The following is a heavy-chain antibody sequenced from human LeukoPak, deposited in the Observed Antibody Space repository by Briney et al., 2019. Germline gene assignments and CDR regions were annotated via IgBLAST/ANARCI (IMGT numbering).Heavy chain of an antibody. Sequence: TSETLSLTCTVSGGSISSYYWSWIRQPPGKELEWIGHIYYSGSTNYNPSLKSRVTISVDTSKNQFSLKLSSVTAADTAVYYCARVEVEYYDSRGYYQDYYYYYMDVWGKGTTVSVSS. CDR3: ARVEVEYYDSRGYYQDYYYYYMDV. D-gene: IGHD3-22*01. CDR2: IYYSGST. V-gene: IGHV4-59*01. J-gene: IGHJ6*03. CDR1: GGSISSYY.